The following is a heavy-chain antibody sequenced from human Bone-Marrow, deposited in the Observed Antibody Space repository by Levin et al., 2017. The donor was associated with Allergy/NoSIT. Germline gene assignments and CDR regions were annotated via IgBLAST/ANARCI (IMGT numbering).Heavy chain of an antibody. CDR1: GDSISTYH. CDR2: IYDSGST. Sequence: SQTLSLTCTVSGDSISTYHWSWIRQPPGKGLEWIGFIYDSGSTNYNPSLKSRITISLDLSKNQFSLKLSSVTAADTAISYCARVGTMVRGSSPYYAYFMDVWGKGTTVTVSS. CDR3: ARVGTMVRGSSPYYAYFMDV. V-gene: IGHV4-59*08. D-gene: IGHD3-10*01. J-gene: IGHJ6*03.